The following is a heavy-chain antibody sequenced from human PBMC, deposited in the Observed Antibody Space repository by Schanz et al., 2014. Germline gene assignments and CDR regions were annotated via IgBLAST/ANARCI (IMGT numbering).Heavy chain of an antibody. V-gene: IGHV4-30-2*01. CDR2: IYHSGST. CDR3: ARSPGDFPGWFDS. CDR1: GGSISSGGSS. Sequence: QLQLQESGSGLVKPSQTLSLTCGVSGGSISSGGSSWNWIRLPPGKGLEWIGYIYHSGSTYYNPSLKSRVTIAVDRSKNQFSLMLNSVTAADTAVYYCARSPGDFPGWFDSWGQGTLVTVSS. J-gene: IGHJ5*01. D-gene: IGHD4-17*01.